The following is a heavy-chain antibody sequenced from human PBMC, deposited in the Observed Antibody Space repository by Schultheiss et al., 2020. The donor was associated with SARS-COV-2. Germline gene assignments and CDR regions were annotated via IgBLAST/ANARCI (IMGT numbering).Heavy chain of an antibody. V-gene: IGHV1-2*04. D-gene: IGHD4-17*01. CDR3: ARGLDYGDYGGGPFDY. CDR1: GYTFTGYY. Sequence: ASVKVSCKASGYTFTGYYMHWVRQAPGQGLEWMGWINPNSGGTNYAQKFQGWVTMTRDTSISTAYMELSRLRSDDTAVYYCARGLDYGDYGGGPFDYWGQGTLVTVSS. CDR2: INPNSGGT. J-gene: IGHJ4*02.